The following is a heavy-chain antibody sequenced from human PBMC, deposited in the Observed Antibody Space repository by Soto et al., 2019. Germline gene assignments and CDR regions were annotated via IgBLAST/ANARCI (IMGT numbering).Heavy chain of an antibody. V-gene: IGHV4-34*01. J-gene: IGHJ5*02. Sequence: PSETLSLTCAVYGWSFSGFYWSWIRQPPGKGLEWIGQINHSGSTKYNPSLKSRVTISLDTSKNQFSLQLNSVTPEDTAVYYCAREGESVHWFDPWGQGTLVTVSS. D-gene: IGHD3-10*02. CDR1: GWSFSGFY. CDR3: AREGESVHWFDP. CDR2: INHSGST.